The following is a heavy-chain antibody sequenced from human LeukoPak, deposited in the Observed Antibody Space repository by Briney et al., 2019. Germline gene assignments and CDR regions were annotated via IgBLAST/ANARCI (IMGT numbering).Heavy chain of an antibody. J-gene: IGHJ6*03. CDR1: GFTFSSYA. V-gene: IGHV3-30*04. Sequence: PGGSLRLSCAASGFTFSSYAMHWVRQAPGKGLEWVAVISYDGSNKYYADSVKGRFTISRDNAKNSLYLQMDSLRVEDTAEYYCARDPYSGNYGAYHYYYMDVWGKGTTVTVSS. CDR2: ISYDGSNK. CDR3: ARDPYSGNYGAYHYYYMDV. D-gene: IGHD1-26*01.